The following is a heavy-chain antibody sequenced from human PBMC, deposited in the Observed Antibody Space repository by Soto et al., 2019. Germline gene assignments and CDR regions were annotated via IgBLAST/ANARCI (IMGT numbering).Heavy chain of an antibody. CDR2: INHSGST. CDR1: GGSSSGYY. Sequence: PSETLSLTCAVYGGSSSGYYWSWIRQPPGKGLEWIGEINHSGSTNYNPSLKSRVTISVDTSKNQFSLKLSSVTVADTAVYYCARLSVAATTASYYYYGMDVWGQGTTVTVSS. D-gene: IGHD6-19*01. CDR3: ARLSVAATTASYYYYGMDV. J-gene: IGHJ6*02. V-gene: IGHV4-34*01.